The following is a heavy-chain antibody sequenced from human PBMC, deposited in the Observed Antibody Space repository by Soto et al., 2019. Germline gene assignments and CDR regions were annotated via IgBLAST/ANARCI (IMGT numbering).Heavy chain of an antibody. V-gene: IGHV4-30-4*01. Sequence: QVQLQESGPGLVKPSQTLSLTCTVSGGSISSGDYYWSWIRQPPGKGLEWIGYIYYSGSTYYNPSRKSRVTISVYTSKNQFSLKLRSVTAADTAVYYCAIVRGYHYDSSGYYHSYFDYWGQGTLVTVSS. CDR3: AIVRGYHYDSSGYYHSYFDY. D-gene: IGHD3-22*01. J-gene: IGHJ4*02. CDR1: GGSISSGDYY. CDR2: IYYSGST.